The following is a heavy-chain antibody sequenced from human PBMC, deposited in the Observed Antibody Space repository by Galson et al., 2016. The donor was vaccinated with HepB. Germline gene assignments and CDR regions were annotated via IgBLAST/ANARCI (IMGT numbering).Heavy chain of an antibody. CDR1: GFSVNNNY. J-gene: IGHJ5*02. D-gene: IGHD3-10*01. CDR3: ARGGRYGGGIWFDP. CDR2: IYGGGTT. Sequence: SLRLSCAASGFSVNNNYMTWVRQAPGKGLEWVSVIYGGGTTYFADSVKGRFTMSRDTSKNTLYLQMNSLRAEDTAVYYCARGGRYGGGIWFDPWGQGTLVTVSS. V-gene: IGHV3-53*01.